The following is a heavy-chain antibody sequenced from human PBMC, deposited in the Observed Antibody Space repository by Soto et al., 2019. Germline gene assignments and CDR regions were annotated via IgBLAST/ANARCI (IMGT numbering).Heavy chain of an antibody. D-gene: IGHD4-17*01. V-gene: IGHV4-30-4*01. Sequence: SETLSLTCTFSCGSIISGDYYWSWIRQPPGKGLEWIGYIYYSGSTYYNPSLKSRVTISVDTSKNQFSLKLSSVTAADTAVYYCARDSNYGDYSAWGQGTLVTVSS. CDR3: ARDSNYGDYSA. CDR2: IYYSGST. J-gene: IGHJ5*02. CDR1: CGSIISGDYY.